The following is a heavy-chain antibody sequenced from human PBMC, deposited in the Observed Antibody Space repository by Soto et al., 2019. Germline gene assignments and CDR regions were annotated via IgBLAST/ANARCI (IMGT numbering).Heavy chain of an antibody. CDR3: AKDYDFWSGYYLAPFDY. V-gene: IGHV3-23*01. D-gene: IGHD3-3*01. J-gene: IGHJ4*02. CDR1: GFTFSSYA. CDR2: ISGSGGST. Sequence: GGSLRLSCAASGFTFSSYAMSWVRQAPGEGLEWVSAISGSGGSTYYADSVKGRFTISRDNSKNTLYLQMNSLRAEDTAVYYCAKDYDFWSGYYLAPFDYWGQGTLVTVSS.